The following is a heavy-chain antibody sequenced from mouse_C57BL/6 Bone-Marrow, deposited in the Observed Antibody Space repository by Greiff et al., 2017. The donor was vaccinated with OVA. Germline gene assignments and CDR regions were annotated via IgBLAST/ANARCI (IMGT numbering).Heavy chain of an antibody. CDR2: INPYNGGT. V-gene: IGHV1-19*01. D-gene: IGHD1-1*01. CDR1: GYTFTDYY. Sequence: EVKVVESGPVLVKPGASVKMSCKASGYTFTDYYMNWVKQSHGKSLEWIGVINPYNGGTSYNQKFKGKATLTVDKSSSTAYMELNSLTSEDSAVYYCARSGSSQPYYAMDYWGQGTSVTVSS. J-gene: IGHJ4*01. CDR3: ARSGSSQPYYAMDY.